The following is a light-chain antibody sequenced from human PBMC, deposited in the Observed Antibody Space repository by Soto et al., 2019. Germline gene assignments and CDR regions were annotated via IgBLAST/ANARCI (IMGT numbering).Light chain of an antibody. CDR2: GTS. Sequence: EIVLTQSPGTLSLSPGERATLSCRASRSVSSNYLAWYQQKPGQAPRLLIYGTSSRATGVPGGFSGSGSGTDFTLTVSRLEPEDCAVYYCQQYDASPVTFGQGTRLEIK. CDR1: RSVSSNY. CDR3: QQYDASPVT. J-gene: IGKJ5*01. V-gene: IGKV3-20*01.